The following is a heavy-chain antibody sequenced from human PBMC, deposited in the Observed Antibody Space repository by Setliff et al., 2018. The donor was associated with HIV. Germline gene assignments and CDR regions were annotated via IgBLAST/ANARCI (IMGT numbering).Heavy chain of an antibody. CDR2: INPKSGVA. D-gene: IGHD5-12*01. J-gene: IGHJ5*02. CDR3: ARAHVLVAMTRNWFDP. Sequence: ASVKVSCKASGYTFTDFYIHWVRQAPGQGLEWIGRINPKSGVADYLKKFQGRVTITTYTSTNTAHMELIRPRFDDTAVYYCARAHVLVAMTRNWFDPWGQGTLVTVSS. V-gene: IGHV1-2*06. CDR1: GYTFTDFY.